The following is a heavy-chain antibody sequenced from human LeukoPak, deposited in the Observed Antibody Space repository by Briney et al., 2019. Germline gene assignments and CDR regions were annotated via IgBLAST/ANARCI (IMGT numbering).Heavy chain of an antibody. Sequence: ASVKVSCKASGGTFSSYAISWVRQAPGQGLEWMGRIIPILGIANYAQKFQGRVTITADKSTSTAYMELSSLRSEDTAVYYCAREPNVLLWFGEKFHPWGQGTLVTVSS. J-gene: IGHJ5*02. CDR1: GGTFSSYA. D-gene: IGHD3-10*01. CDR2: IIPILGIA. CDR3: AREPNVLLWFGEKFHP. V-gene: IGHV1-69*04.